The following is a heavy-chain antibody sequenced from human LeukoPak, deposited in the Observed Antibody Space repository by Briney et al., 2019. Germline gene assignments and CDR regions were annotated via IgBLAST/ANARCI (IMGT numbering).Heavy chain of an antibody. J-gene: IGHJ5*02. CDR2: ISSSSTAI. V-gene: IGHV3-48*02. Sequence: GGSLRLSCAASGFTFSSYAMNWVRQAPGKGLEWVSYISSSSTAIYHTDSVKGRFTISRDNAKNSLYLQMNSLRDEDTAVYYCARGITGKNWFDPWGQGTLVTVSS. CDR1: GFTFSSYA. CDR3: ARGITGKNWFDP. D-gene: IGHD3-16*01.